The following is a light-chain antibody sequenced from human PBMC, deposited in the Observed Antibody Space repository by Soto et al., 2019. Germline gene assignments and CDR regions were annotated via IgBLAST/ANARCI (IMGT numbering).Light chain of an antibody. Sequence: EIVLTQSPVTLSLSPGERATLSCRASQSVSSYLAWFQQKPGQPSRLLIYDASNRATGIPARFSGSGSGTDFTLTISNLESEDFAVYSSQXRXNWITFGQETRLQIK. CDR3: QXRXNWIT. CDR2: DAS. CDR1: QSVSSY. J-gene: IGKJ5*01. V-gene: IGKV3-11*01.